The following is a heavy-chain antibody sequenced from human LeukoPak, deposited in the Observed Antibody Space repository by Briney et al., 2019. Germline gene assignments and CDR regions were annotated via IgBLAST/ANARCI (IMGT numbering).Heavy chain of an antibody. V-gene: IGHV1-2*02. CDR1: GYTFTGYY. D-gene: IGHD2-15*01. CDR2: INPNSGGT. J-gene: IGHJ5*02. CDR3: ARSPRGSFNWFDP. Sequence: ASVKVSCKASGYTFTGYYMHWVRQAPGQGLEWMGWINPNSGGTNYAQKFQGRVTMTRDTSISTAYMELSRLRSDDTAVYYRARSPRGSFNWFDPWGQGTLVTVSS.